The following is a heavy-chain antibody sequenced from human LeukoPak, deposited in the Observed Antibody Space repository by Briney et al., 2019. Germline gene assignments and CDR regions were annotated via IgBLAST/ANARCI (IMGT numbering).Heavy chain of an antibody. V-gene: IGHV3-7*01. CDR2: IKQDGSEK. CDR1: GLTVSSTY. D-gene: IGHD1-26*01. CDR3: ARDRERYDAFDI. J-gene: IGHJ3*02. Sequence: GGSLRLSCAASGLTVSSTYMTWVRQAPGKGLEWVANIKQDGSEKYYVDSVKGRFTISRDNAKNSLYLQMNSLRAEDTAVYYCARDRERYDAFDIWGQGTMVTVSS.